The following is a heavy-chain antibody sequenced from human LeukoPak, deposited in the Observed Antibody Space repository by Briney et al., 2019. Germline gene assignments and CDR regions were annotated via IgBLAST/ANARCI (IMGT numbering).Heavy chain of an antibody. J-gene: IGHJ4*02. D-gene: IGHD3-22*01. CDR3: ATDLPRYYYDSSGSET. Sequence: ASVKVSCKVSGYTLTDLSIHWVRQAPGKGLEWMGGFDPEDGETIYAQMFQGRVTMTEDTSTDTAYMELSSLRSEDTAVYYCATDLPRYYYDSSGSETWGQGTLVTVSS. CDR2: FDPEDGET. V-gene: IGHV1-24*01. CDR1: GYTLTDLS.